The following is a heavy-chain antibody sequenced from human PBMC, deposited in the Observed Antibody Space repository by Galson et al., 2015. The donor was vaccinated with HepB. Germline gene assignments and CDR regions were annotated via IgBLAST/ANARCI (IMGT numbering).Heavy chain of an antibody. CDR1: GYTFTRYY. CDR3: ARAIFCTNGVCQDY. J-gene: IGHJ4*02. D-gene: IGHD2-8*01. Sequence: SVKVSCKASGYTFTRYYVHWVRQAPGQGLEWMGIINPSGGSTSYAQKFQGRVTMTRDTSTSTVYMEVSSRRSEDTAVYYCARAIFCTNGVCQDYWGQGTLVTVSS. CDR2: INPSGGST. V-gene: IGHV1-46*01.